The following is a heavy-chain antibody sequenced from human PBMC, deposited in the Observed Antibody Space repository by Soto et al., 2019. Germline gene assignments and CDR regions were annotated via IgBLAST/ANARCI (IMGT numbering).Heavy chain of an antibody. Sequence: GASVKVSCKASGYTFTSYAMHWVRQAPGQRLEWMGWINAGNGNTKYSQKFQGRVTITSDTSASTAYMELSSLRSEDTAVYYCARQAEGGYNYXYWGQGTLVTVSS. V-gene: IGHV1-3*01. CDR1: GYTFTSYA. CDR3: ARQAEGGYNYXY. CDR2: INAGNGNT. D-gene: IGHD5-12*01. J-gene: IGHJ4*02.